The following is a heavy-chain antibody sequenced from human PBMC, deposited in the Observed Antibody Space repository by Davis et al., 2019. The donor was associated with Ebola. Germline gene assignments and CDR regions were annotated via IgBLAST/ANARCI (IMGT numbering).Heavy chain of an antibody. J-gene: IGHJ5*02. D-gene: IGHD3-3*01. CDR3: ARGCKFWSGYYVGPNWFDP. Sequence: PSETLSLTCTVSGGSISSYYWSWIRQPPGKGLEWIGYIYYSGSTNYNPSLKSRVTISVDTSKNQFSLKLSSVTAADTAVYYCARGCKFWSGYYVGPNWFDPWGQGTLVTVSS. CDR1: GGSISSYY. V-gene: IGHV4-59*01. CDR2: IYYSGST.